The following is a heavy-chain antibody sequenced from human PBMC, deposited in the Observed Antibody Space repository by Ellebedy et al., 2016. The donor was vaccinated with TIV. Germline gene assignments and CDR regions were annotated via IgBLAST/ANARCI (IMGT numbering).Heavy chain of an antibody. CDR2: MSEYDGRT. Sequence: GESLKISCATSGFTFSAYVMACVRQIPGKGLEWVSAMSEYDGRTFYADSVKGRFNISRDNSRDTLFLQMNSLRAEDTAVYYCTKRAEGWGFFDYWGQGILVTVSS. CDR3: TKRAEGWGFFDY. D-gene: IGHD3-16*01. CDR1: GFTFSAYV. J-gene: IGHJ4*02. V-gene: IGHV3-23*01.